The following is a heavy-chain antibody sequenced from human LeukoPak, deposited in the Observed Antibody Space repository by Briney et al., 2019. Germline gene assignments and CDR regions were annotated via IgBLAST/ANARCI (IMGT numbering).Heavy chain of an antibody. D-gene: IGHD6-13*01. J-gene: IGHJ6*03. CDR2: IIPIFGTA. V-gene: IGHV1-69*13. CDR1: GGTFSSYA. Sequence: SVKVSCKASGGTFSSYAISWARQAPGQGLEWMGGIIPIFGTANYAQKFQGRVTITADESTSTAYMELSSLRSEDTAVYYCARAHGYSSSWYDYYYYMDVWGKGTTVTVSS. CDR3: ARAHGYSSSWYDYYYYMDV.